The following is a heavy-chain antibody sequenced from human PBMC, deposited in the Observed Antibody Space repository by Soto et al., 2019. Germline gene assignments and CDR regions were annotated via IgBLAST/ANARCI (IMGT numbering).Heavy chain of an antibody. Sequence: QVQLQQWGAELLKHSETLSLTCAVYGESFSGYYWSWIPQPPGKGLEWIAEINHSGSTNYSPSLTSRVTISVGTARNQFSLKLSSVTAADTAVYYCATRRYFDWPPWDWGHVTLVTVSS. V-gene: IGHV4-34*01. D-gene: IGHD3-9*01. J-gene: IGHJ4*01. CDR3: ATRRYFDWPPWD. CDR1: GESFSGYY. CDR2: INHSGST.